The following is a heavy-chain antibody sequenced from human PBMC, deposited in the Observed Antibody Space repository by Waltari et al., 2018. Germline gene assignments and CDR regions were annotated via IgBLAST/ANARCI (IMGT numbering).Heavy chain of an antibody. V-gene: IGHV3-7*01. D-gene: IGHD1-26*01. CDR1: GFTFRSYW. Sequence: EVQLVASGGGLVQPGGSLRLSCSASGFTFRSYWISWVRRAPGKGLGWVANIKQDGSEKYYVDSVKGRFTISRDNAKNSLYLQMNSLRAEDTAVYYCAREGGCPLDWFDPWGQGTLVTVSS. CDR2: IKQDGSEK. J-gene: IGHJ5*02. CDR3: AREGGCPLDWFDP.